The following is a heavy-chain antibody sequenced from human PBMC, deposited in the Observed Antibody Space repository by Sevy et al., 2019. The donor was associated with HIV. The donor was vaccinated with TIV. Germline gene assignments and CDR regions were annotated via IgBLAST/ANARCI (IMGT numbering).Heavy chain of an antibody. CDR1: GGTFSSYA. CDR3: ASPGRDFWSGYYHYYDGMDV. CDR2: IIPIFGTA. Sequence: ASVKVSCKASGGTFSSYAISWVRQAPGQGLEWMGGIIPIFGTANYAQKFQGRVTITADESTSTAYMELSSLRSEDTAVYYCASPGRDFWSGYYHYYDGMDVWGQGTTVTVSS. V-gene: IGHV1-69*13. D-gene: IGHD3-3*01. J-gene: IGHJ6*02.